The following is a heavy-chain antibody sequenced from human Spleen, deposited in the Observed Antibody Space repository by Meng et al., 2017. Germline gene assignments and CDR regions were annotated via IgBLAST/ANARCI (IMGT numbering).Heavy chain of an antibody. CDR2: INPNSGDT. CDR3: AGVPPNYGDYGMDV. CDR1: GYTFTGYS. V-gene: IGHV1-2*06. D-gene: IGHD4-17*01. Sequence: ASVKVSCKASGYTFTGYSLHWVRQAPGQGIEWMGRINPNSGDTNYAQKLQGRITMTRDTSVSTAFMGLSGLRSDDAAVYYCAGVPPNYGDYGMDVWGQGTTVTVSS. J-gene: IGHJ6*02.